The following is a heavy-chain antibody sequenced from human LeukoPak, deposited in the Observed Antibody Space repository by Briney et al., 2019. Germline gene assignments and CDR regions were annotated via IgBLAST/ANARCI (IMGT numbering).Heavy chain of an antibody. CDR1: GGSISSYY. CDR3: ASSYNWNDRVWSDAFDI. D-gene: IGHD1-1*01. J-gene: IGHJ3*02. V-gene: IGHV4-59*12. Sequence: PSETLSLTCTVSGGSISSYYWSWIRQPPGKGLEWIGYIYYSGSSYYNPSLKGRATISVDTSKNQFSLKLSSVTAADTAVYYCASSYNWNDRVWSDAFDIWGQGTMVTVSS. CDR2: IYYSGSS.